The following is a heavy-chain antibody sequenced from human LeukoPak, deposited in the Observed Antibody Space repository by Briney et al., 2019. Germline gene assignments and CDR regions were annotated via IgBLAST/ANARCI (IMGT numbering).Heavy chain of an antibody. CDR1: GGSISSGGYS. J-gene: IGHJ4*02. CDR2: IYHSGST. CDR3: ARSPAGRYYFDY. V-gene: IGHV4-30-2*01. Sequence: SETLSLTCAVSGGSISSGGYSWSWIRQPPGKGLEWIGYIYHSGSTYYNPSLKSRVTISVDRSKNQFSLKLSSVTAADTAVYYCARSPAGRYYFDYWGQGTLVTVSS. D-gene: IGHD3-16*02.